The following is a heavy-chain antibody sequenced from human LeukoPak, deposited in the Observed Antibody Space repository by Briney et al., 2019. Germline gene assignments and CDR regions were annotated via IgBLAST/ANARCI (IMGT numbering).Heavy chain of an antibody. J-gene: IGHJ6*02. V-gene: IGHV3-66*02. CDR1: GFTVSSNY. CDR3: ARVDTAMEYYYGMDV. CDR2: IYSGGST. D-gene: IGHD5-18*01. Sequence: GGSLRLSCAASGFTVSSNYMSWVRQAPGKGLEWVSVIYSGGSTYYADSVKGRFTISRDNSKNTLYLQMNSLRAEDTAVYYCARVDTAMEYYYGMDVWGQGTLVTVSS.